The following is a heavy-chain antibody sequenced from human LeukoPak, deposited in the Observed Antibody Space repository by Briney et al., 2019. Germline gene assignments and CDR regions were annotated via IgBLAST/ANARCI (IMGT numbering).Heavy chain of an antibody. CDR1: GNTFSSYF. Sequence: ASVKVSCKASGNTFSSYFIHWVRQSPGHGPEWMGIIRPSGGTTSYAQEFQGRVTMTRDTSTSTVYMELSSLRSEDTAVYYCGRVTLYAFDIWGQGTMVTVSS. V-gene: IGHV1-46*01. D-gene: IGHD4-23*01. J-gene: IGHJ3*02. CDR2: IRPSGGTT. CDR3: GRVTLYAFDI.